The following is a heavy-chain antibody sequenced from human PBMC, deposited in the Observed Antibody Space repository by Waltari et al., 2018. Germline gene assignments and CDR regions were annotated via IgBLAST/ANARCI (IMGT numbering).Heavy chain of an antibody. CDR1: GFAFSSYW. V-gene: IGHV3-74*01. CDR3: TRGGVGYGNFES. Sequence: EVQLVESGGDLVQPGGSLRLSCAASGFAFSSYWMHWVRQTPGKGLVWVSRIYTVASDTYYADSVKGRFTISRDNAKNTLYLQMNSLRVEDTAVYYCTRGGVGYGNFESWGLGTLVTVSS. CDR2: IYTVASDT. J-gene: IGHJ4*02. D-gene: IGHD5-12*01.